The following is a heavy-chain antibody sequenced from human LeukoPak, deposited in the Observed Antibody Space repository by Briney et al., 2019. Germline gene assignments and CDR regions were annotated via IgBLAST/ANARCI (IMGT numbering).Heavy chain of an antibody. J-gene: IGHJ4*02. D-gene: IGHD3-16*01. Sequence: SETLSLTCTVSGDSISSSSYSWGWIRQPPGEGLEWIGSIYYSGDTYYNPSLKSRDTLSVDASKNQFSLEVTSVTAADTAIYYCARGADQYKGGNYWGQGTLVTVSS. CDR3: ARGADQYKGGNY. CDR2: IYYSGDT. V-gene: IGHV4-39*01. CDR1: GDSISSSSYS.